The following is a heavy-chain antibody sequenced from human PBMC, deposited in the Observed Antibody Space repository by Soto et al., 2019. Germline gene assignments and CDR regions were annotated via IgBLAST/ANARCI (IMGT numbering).Heavy chain of an antibody. Sequence: EVQLVESGGGLVQPGGSLRLSCAASGFTFSNFWMHWVRQAPGKGLVWVSRINPDGRTTSYADSVKGRFTISRDNAHNTLDLEMNSPGVGGTAGYYRARGGVGSYPFYLLGPGTLGSVSA. J-gene: IGHJ5*02. CDR2: INPDGRTT. D-gene: IGHD3-10*01. CDR3: ARGGVGSYPFYL. CDR1: GFTFSNFW. V-gene: IGHV3-74*01.